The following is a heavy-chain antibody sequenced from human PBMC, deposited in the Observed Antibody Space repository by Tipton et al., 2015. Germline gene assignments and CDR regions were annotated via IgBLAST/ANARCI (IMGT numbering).Heavy chain of an antibody. D-gene: IGHD4-17*01. V-gene: IGHV4-61*01. CDR3: ASGHGDYVNGMDV. J-gene: IGHJ6*02. Sequence: TLSLTCTVSGGSVSSSSYYWGWIRQSPGKGLEWIGYIYHSASSNYNPSLKSRVTISLDTSKNQVSLKLSSVTAADTAVYYCASGHGDYVNGMDVWGQGTTVTVSS. CDR1: GGSVSSSSYY. CDR2: IYHSASS.